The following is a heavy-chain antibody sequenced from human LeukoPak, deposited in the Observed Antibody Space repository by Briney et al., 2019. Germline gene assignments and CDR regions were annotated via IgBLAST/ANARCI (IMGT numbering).Heavy chain of an antibody. CDR3: AKVTRGLLWFGEPH. D-gene: IGHD3-10*01. V-gene: IGHV3-30-3*01. CDR1: GFTFSSYA. Sequence: GGSLRLSCAASGFTFSSYAMHWVRQAPGKGLEWVAVISYDGSNKYYADSVKGRFTISRDNSKNTLYLQMNSLRAEDTAVYYCAKVTRGLLWFGEPHWGQGTLVTVSS. CDR2: ISYDGSNK. J-gene: IGHJ4*02.